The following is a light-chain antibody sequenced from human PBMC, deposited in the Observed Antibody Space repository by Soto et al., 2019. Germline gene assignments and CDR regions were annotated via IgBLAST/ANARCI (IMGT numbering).Light chain of an antibody. CDR1: SSDIGGYNY. CDR2: EVS. CDR3: SSYAGSNNLV. Sequence: QSALTQPPSASGSPGQSVAISCTGTSSDIGGYNYVSWYQQHPGKAPKLMIFEVSQRPSGVPDRFSGSKSGNTASLTVSGLQAEDEADYYCSSYAGSNNLVFGGGTQLTL. J-gene: IGLJ2*01. V-gene: IGLV2-8*01.